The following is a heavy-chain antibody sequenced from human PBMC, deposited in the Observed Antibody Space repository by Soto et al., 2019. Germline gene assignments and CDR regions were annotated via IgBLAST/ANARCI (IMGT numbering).Heavy chain of an antibody. V-gene: IGHV1-3*01. CDR2: INAGNGNT. CDR3: AREEATASFDY. D-gene: IGHD1-26*01. Sequence: QVQLVQSGAEVKKPGSSVKVSCKASGGTFSSYAISWVRQAPGQRLEWMGWINAGNGNTKYSQKFQGRVTITRDTSASTAYMELSSLRSEDTAVYYCAREEATASFDYWGQGTLVTVSS. J-gene: IGHJ4*02. CDR1: GGTFSSYA.